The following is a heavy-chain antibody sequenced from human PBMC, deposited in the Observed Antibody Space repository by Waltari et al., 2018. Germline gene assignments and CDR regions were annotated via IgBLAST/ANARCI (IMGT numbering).Heavy chain of an antibody. CDR3: VRNGGAFDF. Sequence: EVQLVESGGGLVQPGGSLRLSCAASGFIFSNHWMSWVRPTPGKGLEWVANIKQDASDKNYVDSVKGRFAISRDNAKRSLDLQMNSLRVEDTALYYCVRNGGAFDFWGQGTQVIVSS. J-gene: IGHJ4*02. V-gene: IGHV3-7*04. CDR2: IKQDASDK. D-gene: IGHD2-8*01. CDR1: GFIFSNHW.